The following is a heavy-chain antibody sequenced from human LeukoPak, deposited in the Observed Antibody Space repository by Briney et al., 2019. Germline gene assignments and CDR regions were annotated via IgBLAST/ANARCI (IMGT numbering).Heavy chain of an antibody. CDR1: GGSISSGGYS. Sequence: SETLSLTCAVSGGSISSGGYSWSWIRQPPGKGLEWIGYIYYSGSTYYNPSLKGRVTMSVDTSKNQFSLKLSSVTAADTAVYYCARGLYHGDAFDIWGQGTMVTVSS. V-gene: IGHV4-30-4*07. CDR3: ARGLYHGDAFDI. D-gene: IGHD2-2*02. J-gene: IGHJ3*02. CDR2: IYYSGST.